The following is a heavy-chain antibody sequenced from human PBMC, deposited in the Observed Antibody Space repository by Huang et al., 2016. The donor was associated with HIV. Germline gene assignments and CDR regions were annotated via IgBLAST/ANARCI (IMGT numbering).Heavy chain of an antibody. CDR2: RSYDGNND. D-gene: IGHD6-13*01. Sequence: QVRLVESGGGVVQPGASLTLSCSASGFPFSAYGMDWVGQAPGKGLEWVSFRSYDGNNDYLIGSVKGRFTISRDNANNTLYLRMNSLRPEDTAVYYCVKERGSSRARSSFDFWGQGTSVIVSS. CDR3: VKERGSSRARSSFDF. V-gene: IGHV3-30*02. CDR1: GFPFSAYG. J-gene: IGHJ3*01.